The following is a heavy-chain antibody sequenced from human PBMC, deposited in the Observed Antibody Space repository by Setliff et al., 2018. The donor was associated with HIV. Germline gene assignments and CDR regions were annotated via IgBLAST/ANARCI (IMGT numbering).Heavy chain of an antibody. J-gene: IGHJ5*02. CDR3: VRGYRSAWNSWFDA. Sequence: PGGSLRLSCAASGFIFNNYAMSCVRQAPGKGLEWVSVISGSGGSTYVADSVKGRFTISRDNSKNTLYLQMNSLRADDTAVYYCVRGYRSAWNSWFDAWGQGTRVTVSS. CDR2: ISGSGGST. CDR1: GFIFNNYA. D-gene: IGHD6-19*01. V-gene: IGHV3-23*01.